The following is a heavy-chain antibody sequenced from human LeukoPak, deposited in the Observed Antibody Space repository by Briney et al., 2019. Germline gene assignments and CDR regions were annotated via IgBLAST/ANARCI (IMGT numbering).Heavy chain of an antibody. D-gene: IGHD5-12*01. CDR2: MNPNSGNT. CDR1: VYTFTSYD. V-gene: IGHV1-8*03. CDR3: ARGVYSGYDRGDYMDV. Sequence: ASVKVSCKASVYTFTSYDINWVRQATGQGREWMGWMNPNSGNTGYAQKFQGRVTITRNTSISTAYMELSSVRSEDTAVYYCARGVYSGYDRGDYMDVWGKGTTVTVSS. J-gene: IGHJ6*03.